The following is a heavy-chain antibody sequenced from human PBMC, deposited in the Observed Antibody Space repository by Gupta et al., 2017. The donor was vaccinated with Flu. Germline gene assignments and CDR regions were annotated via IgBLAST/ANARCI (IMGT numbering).Heavy chain of an antibody. Sequence: EVQLVESGGGLVKHGGSLRLSCAASGLTFSTYSMNWVRQGPGKGLEWVSFISSSSSYIYYADSVRGRFTISRDNAKNSLYLQMNSLRVEDTAVYYCAGAWSSSGVNHFDHWGQGTLVTVSS. CDR1: GLTFSTYS. CDR2: ISSSSSYI. CDR3: AGAWSSSGVNHFDH. V-gene: IGHV3-21*01. D-gene: IGHD6-6*01. J-gene: IGHJ4*02.